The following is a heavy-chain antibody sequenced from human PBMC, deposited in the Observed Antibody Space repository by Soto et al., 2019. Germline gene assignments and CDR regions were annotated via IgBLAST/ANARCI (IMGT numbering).Heavy chain of an antibody. Sequence: QVQLQESGPGLVKPSETLSLTCTVSGGSISSYYWSWIRQPPGKGLEWIGYIYYSGSTNYNPSLKSRVNISVDTSKNQFSLKLSSVTAADTAVYYCARGAITMTPDAFDIWGQGTMVTVSS. D-gene: IGHD3-22*01. CDR3: ARGAITMTPDAFDI. CDR2: IYYSGST. V-gene: IGHV4-59*01. J-gene: IGHJ3*02. CDR1: GGSISSYY.